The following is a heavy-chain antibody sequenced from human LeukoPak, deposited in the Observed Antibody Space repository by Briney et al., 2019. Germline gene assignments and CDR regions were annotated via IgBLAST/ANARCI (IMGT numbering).Heavy chain of an antibody. J-gene: IGHJ4*02. V-gene: IGHV3-7*01. CDR1: GFTFSSSW. CDR3: ARDLTDLIVVVPAATFDY. CDR2: IKPDGSEK. Sequence: GGSLRLSCAASGFTFSSSWMSWVRQAPGKGLEWVANIKPDGSEKYYVDSVKGRLTISRDNAKNSVYLQMKSLRAEDTAVYYCARDLTDLIVVVPAATFDYWGQGTLVTVSS. D-gene: IGHD2-2*01.